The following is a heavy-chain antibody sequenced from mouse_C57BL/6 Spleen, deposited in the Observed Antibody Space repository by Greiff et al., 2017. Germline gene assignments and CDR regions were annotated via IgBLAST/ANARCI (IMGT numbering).Heavy chain of an antibody. Sequence: QVQLMQPGAELVKPGASVKLSCKASGYTFTSYWMHWVKQRPGRGLEWIGRIDPNRGGTKYNEKVKSKATLTVDKPSSTAYMQLSSLTSEDSAVYYCARSIYDGYYWDDWGKGTTLTVSS. CDR3: ARSIYDGYYWDD. D-gene: IGHD2-3*01. J-gene: IGHJ2*01. CDR2: IDPNRGGT. V-gene: IGHV1-72*01. CDR1: GYTFTSYW.